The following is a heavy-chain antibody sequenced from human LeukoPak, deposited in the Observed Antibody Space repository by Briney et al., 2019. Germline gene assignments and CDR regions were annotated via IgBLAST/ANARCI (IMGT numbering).Heavy chain of an antibody. Sequence: PSETLSLTCTVSGGSISSYYWQWIRQPPGNRLEWIGYVYYSGSTDYNPSLKSRVTISVDTSKNQFSLKLTSMTAADTAVYYCARGEPRIARPGAPPFDLWGRGTLVTVSS. J-gene: IGHJ2*01. CDR1: GGSISSYY. D-gene: IGHD6-13*01. V-gene: IGHV4-59*01. CDR3: ARGEPRIARPGAPPFDL. CDR2: VYYSGST.